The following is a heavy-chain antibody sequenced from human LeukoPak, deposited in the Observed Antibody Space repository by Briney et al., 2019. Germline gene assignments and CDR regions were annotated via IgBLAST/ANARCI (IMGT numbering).Heavy chain of an antibody. CDR1: GYTFTSYD. J-gene: IGHJ4*02. CDR3: ARGATRRLGPARY. CDR2: MNPNSGNT. V-gene: IGHV1-8*03. D-gene: IGHD1-1*01. Sequence: GASVKVSCKASGYTFTSYDINWVLQATGQGLEWMGWMNPNSGNTGYAQKFQGRVTITRNTSISTAYMELSSLRSEDTAVYYCARGATRRLGPARYWGQGTLVTVSS.